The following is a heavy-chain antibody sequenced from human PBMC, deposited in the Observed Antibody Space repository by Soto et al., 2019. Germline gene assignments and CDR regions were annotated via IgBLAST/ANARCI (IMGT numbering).Heavy chain of an antibody. J-gene: IGHJ3*01. CDR3: ARVSSNSPDDALDF. D-gene: IGHD4-4*01. CDR2: INWNGERT. V-gene: IGHV3-20*04. Sequence: GGSLRLSCGASGLSFDDYGMTWVRQAPGRGLEWVSAINWNGERTSYTDSVKGRLTISRDNAKNSLYIQMSSLRAEDTALYYCARVSSNSPDDALDFWGQGTMVTV. CDR1: GLSFDDYG.